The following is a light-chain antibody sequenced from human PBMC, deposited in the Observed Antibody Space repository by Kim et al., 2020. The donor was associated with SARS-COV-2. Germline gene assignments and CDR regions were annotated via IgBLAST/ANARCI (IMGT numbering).Light chain of an antibody. CDR1: KLGDKY. V-gene: IGLV3-1*01. J-gene: IGLJ2*01. CDR2: EDS. Sequence: SYELTQPPSVSVSPGQTASITCSGDKLGDKYASWYQQKPGQSPVLVIYEDSKRPSGIPERFSGSNSGNTATLTISGTQAVDEGDYYCQAWDSSVVFGGGTQLTVL. CDR3: QAWDSSVV.